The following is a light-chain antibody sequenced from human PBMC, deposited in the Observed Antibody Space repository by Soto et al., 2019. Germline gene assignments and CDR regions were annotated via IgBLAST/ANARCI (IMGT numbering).Light chain of an antibody. CDR3: SPYTSSITQNYV. V-gene: IGLV2-14*01. J-gene: IGLJ1*01. Sequence: QSVLTQPASVSGSPGQSITVSCTGTSSDVGGYNYVSWYQQRPGKAPKLMIYEVSNRPSGVSIRFSGSKSGNTASLTISGLQAEDEADYYCSPYTSSITQNYVFGTGTKVTVL. CDR1: SSDVGGYNY. CDR2: EVS.